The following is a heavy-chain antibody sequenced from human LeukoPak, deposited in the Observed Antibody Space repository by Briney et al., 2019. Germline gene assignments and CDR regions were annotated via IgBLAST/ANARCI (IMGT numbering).Heavy chain of an antibody. Sequence: ASVKVSCKASGGTFSSYAISWVRQAPGQGLEWMGGIIPIFGTANYAQKFQGRVTITADESTSTAYMELSSLRSEDTAVYYCAGYSSSWYPNKFDPWGQGTLVTVSS. CDR3: AGYSSSWYPNKFDP. J-gene: IGHJ5*02. CDR1: GGTFSSYA. V-gene: IGHV1-69*13. D-gene: IGHD6-13*01. CDR2: IIPIFGTA.